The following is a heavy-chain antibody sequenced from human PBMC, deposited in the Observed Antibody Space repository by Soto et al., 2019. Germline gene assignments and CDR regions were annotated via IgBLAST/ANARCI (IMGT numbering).Heavy chain of an antibody. V-gene: IGHV4-4*07. CDR1: GASITGSSY. CDR2: FSLSGTT. Sequence: SETLSLTCTVSGASITGSSYWSWIRQPAGKGLEWIGRFSLSGTTNYNPSLRSRVTMSADVSKNQFSLRLTSVTAADTALYYCAGGMTPPGAPAWYYFDSWGQGTLVTVSS. J-gene: IGHJ4*02. D-gene: IGHD2-8*02. CDR3: AGGMTPPGAPAWYYFDS.